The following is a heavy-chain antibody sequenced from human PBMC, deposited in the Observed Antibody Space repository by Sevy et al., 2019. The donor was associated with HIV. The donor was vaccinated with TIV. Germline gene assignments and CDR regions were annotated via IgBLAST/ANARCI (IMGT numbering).Heavy chain of an antibody. CDR2: INHSGST. V-gene: IGHV4-34*01. Sequence: SETLSLTCVVYTGSFSGYYWSWIRQPPGKGLEWIGEINHSGSTNYNPSLKSRVTISADTSKNPFSLKLSSVTAADTAVYYCATRRGHLSFDYWGQGTLVTVSS. CDR3: ATRRGHLSFDY. J-gene: IGHJ4*02. CDR1: TGSFSGYY.